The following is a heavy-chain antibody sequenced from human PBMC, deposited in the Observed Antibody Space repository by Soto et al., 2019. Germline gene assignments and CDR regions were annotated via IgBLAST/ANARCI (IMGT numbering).Heavy chain of an antibody. Sequence: PSETLSLTCTVSGGSVNSGSYYWSWIRQPPGRGLEWIGYIYYSGSTNYNPSLKSRVTISVDTSKNQFSLKLSSVTAADTAVYYCARVNTAMVYYFDYWGQGTLVTVSS. CDR1: GGSVNSGSYY. CDR2: IYYSGST. J-gene: IGHJ4*02. D-gene: IGHD5-18*01. V-gene: IGHV4-61*01. CDR3: ARVNTAMVYYFDY.